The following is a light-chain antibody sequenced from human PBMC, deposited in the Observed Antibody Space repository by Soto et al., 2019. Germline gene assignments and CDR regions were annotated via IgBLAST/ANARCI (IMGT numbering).Light chain of an antibody. CDR3: QQYNNWPPTWT. J-gene: IGKJ1*01. CDR2: GAY. Sequence: VMTQSPATLSVTPGERATLSCRASQSVSTNLAWYQQRPGQAPRLIISGAYTRATGIPARFSGSGSGTEFTLTISSLQSEDFAIYYCQQYNNWPPTWTFGQGTKVDI. CDR1: QSVSTN. V-gene: IGKV3-15*01.